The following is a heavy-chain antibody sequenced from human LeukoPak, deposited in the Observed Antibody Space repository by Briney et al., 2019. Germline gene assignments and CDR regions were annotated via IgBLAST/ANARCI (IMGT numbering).Heavy chain of an antibody. CDR3: ARDGVTMIVVGRGTDAFDI. J-gene: IGHJ3*02. CDR1: GYTFTGYY. Sequence: ASVKVSCKASGYTFTGYYMHWLRQAPGQGLEWMGWINPNSGGTNYAQKFQGRVTMTRDTSISTAYMELSRLRSDDTAVYYCARDGVTMIVVGRGTDAFDIWGQGTMVTVSS. V-gene: IGHV1-2*02. D-gene: IGHD3-22*01. CDR2: INPNSGGT.